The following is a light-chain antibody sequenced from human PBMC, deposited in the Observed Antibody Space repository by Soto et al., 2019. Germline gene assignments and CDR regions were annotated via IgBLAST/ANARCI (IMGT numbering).Light chain of an antibody. J-gene: IGLJ1*01. CDR2: NNL. V-gene: IGLV1-40*01. CDR1: SSNFGAGYE. Sequence: QSVLTQPPSVSGAPGQRVTISCTGSSSNFGAGYEVHWYKQLPGAAPTLVIFNNLNRPSGVPERFSGSKSGTSASLVISGLQAEDEADYYSQSFDSSLRVYVFGYGTKLTVL. CDR3: QSFDSSLRVYV.